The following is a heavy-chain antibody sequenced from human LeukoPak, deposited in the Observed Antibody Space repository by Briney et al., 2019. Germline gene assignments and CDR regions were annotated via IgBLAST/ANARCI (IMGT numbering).Heavy chain of an antibody. J-gene: IGHJ4*02. CDR3: ARDVATITVNFDC. V-gene: IGHV1-2*02. CDR1: GYTFTGYY. CDR2: INPNSGGT. D-gene: IGHD5-12*01. Sequence: ASVNVSCKASGYTFTGYYMHWVRPAPGQGGEWMGWINPNSGGTNYAQKFQGRVTMTRDTSISTAYMELSRLRSDDTAVYYCARDVATITVNFDCGGQGTLVTVS.